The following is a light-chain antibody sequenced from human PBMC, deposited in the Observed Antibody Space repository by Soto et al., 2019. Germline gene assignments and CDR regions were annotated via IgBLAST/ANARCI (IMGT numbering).Light chain of an antibody. V-gene: IGKV3-20*01. J-gene: IGKJ1*01. CDR1: QSVSSSY. CDR2: GAS. CDR3: QQYGCSPRT. Sequence: ELVLTQSPGTLSLSPGARATLSCRACQSVSSSYLAWYQQKPGQAPRLIIYGASSRATGIPDRFSASESGTGGTINVGRLEPEDGEVYYGQQYGCSPRTFGQGTMVDI.